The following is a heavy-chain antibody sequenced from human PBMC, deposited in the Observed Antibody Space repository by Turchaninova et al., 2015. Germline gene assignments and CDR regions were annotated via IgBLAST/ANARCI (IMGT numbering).Heavy chain of an antibody. J-gene: IGHJ6*02. V-gene: IGHV2-70*01. CDR1: GFSLSTRGMC. CDR3: ARGPSSTSLFAFDV. D-gene: IGHD2-2*01. CDR2: IDWASDT. Sequence: QVTLRESGPALVKPTQTLTLTCTFSGFSLSTRGMCVSWIRQPPGKALEWLALIDWASDTYYNTSLRTRLTISKDTSKKLVVLTMTNMDPVDTATYYCARGPSSTSLFAFDVWGQGTTVTVSS.